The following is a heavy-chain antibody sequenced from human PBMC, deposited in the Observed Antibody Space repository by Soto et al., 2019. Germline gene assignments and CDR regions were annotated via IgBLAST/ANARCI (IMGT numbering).Heavy chain of an antibody. Sequence: QVQLQESGPGLVKPSETLSLTCTVSGGSISSYYWSWIRQPAGKGLEWIGRIYTSGSTNYNPSLKSRVTLSVDTSKNQFSLKLSSVTAADTAVYYCARVGYSSSWEDGMDVWGQGTTVTVSS. D-gene: IGHD6-13*01. CDR1: GGSISSYY. CDR3: ARVGYSSSWEDGMDV. V-gene: IGHV4-4*07. CDR2: IYTSGST. J-gene: IGHJ6*02.